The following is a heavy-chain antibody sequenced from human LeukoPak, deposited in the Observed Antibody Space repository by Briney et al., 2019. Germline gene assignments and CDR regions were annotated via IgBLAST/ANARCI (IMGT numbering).Heavy chain of an antibody. Sequence: SETLSLTCAVSGDSLSSNNWWSWVRQPPGKGLEWSGEIYHSGISNSHQTLKSRVSISVDKSKNQFSLKLSSVTAADTAVYYCATIGRYSGYGILDSWGQGTLVTVSS. V-gene: IGHV4-4*02. J-gene: IGHJ4*02. CDR1: GDSLSSNNW. CDR2: IYHSGIS. D-gene: IGHD5-12*01. CDR3: ATIGRYSGYGILDS.